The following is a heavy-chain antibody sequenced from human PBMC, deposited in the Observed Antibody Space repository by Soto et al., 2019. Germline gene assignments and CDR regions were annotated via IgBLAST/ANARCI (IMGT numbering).Heavy chain of an antibody. V-gene: IGHV3-30-3*01. CDR1: GFTFSSYA. CDR2: ISYDGSNK. Sequence: PGGSLRLSCAASGFTFSSYAMHWVRQAPGKGLEWVAVISYDGSNKYYADSVKGRFTISRDNSKNTLYLQMNSLRAEDTAVYYCARDGSGSYYILGVDYWGQGTVVTAPQ. CDR3: ARDGSGSYYILGVDY. D-gene: IGHD3-10*01. J-gene: IGHJ4*02.